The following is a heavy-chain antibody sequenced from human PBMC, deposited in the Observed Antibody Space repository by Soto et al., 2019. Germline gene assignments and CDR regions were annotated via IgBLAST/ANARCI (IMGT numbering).Heavy chain of an antibody. V-gene: IGHV3-23*01. CDR3: AKDDGYHAPDASDI. CDR1: GFTFSTYA. D-gene: IGHD6-25*01. Sequence: GGSLRLSCAASGFTFSTYAMNWVRQAPGKGLEWVSVISGSGGSTKYADSVKGRFTISRDNSKNTVYLQMSSLRAEDTAVYYCAKDDGYHAPDASDIWGQGTMVTVSS. J-gene: IGHJ3*02. CDR2: ISGSGGST.